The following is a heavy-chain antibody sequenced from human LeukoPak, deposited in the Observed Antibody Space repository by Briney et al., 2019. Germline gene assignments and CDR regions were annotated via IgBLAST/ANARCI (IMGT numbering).Heavy chain of an antibody. D-gene: IGHD6-13*01. V-gene: IGHV3-21*04. CDR2: ITSDSSYM. J-gene: IGHJ3*02. CDR1: GFTFSSYS. CDR3: ARDWPSEWQQLPDYDAVDI. Sequence: GGSLRLSCVASGFTFSSYSMNWVRQAPGKGLEWVSCITSDSSYMYYADSVKGRFTISRDNAKNSLCLQMNSLRAEDTAVYYCARDWPSEWQQLPDYDAVDIWGQGTMVTVSS.